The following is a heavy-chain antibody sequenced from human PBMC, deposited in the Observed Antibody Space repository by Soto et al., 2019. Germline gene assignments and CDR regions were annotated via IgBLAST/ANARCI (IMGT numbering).Heavy chain of an antibody. V-gene: IGHV1-46*01. Sequence: ASVKVSCKAPGDTFTSYYLNWVRQAPGQGLEWMGVINPHGGSTKYAQKFQGRITMTRDTSRSTVYMELSSLRSDDAAIYYCARSSGGNFGIIIEGSNWFDPWGQGTLVTVSS. J-gene: IGHJ5*02. D-gene: IGHD3-3*01. CDR3: ARSSGGNFGIIIEGSNWFDP. CDR2: INPHGGST. CDR1: GDTFTSYY.